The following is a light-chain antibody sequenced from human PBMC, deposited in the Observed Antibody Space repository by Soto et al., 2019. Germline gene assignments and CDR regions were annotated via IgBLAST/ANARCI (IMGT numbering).Light chain of an antibody. CDR2: AAS. V-gene: IGKV1-39*01. Sequence: DLQMTQSQSSLSASVGDRVTITCRASQSISSYFTRYQQKPGSAPKLLIYAASSLQGGVASRFSGSGSVTDFILTSRSLQPEDVATYYYQSSYSTALTFGGGTTVEIK. CDR3: QSSYSTALT. J-gene: IGKJ4*01. CDR1: QSISSY.